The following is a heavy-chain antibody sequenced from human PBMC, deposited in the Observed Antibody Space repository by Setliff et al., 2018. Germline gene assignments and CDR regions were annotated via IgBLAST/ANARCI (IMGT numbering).Heavy chain of an antibody. CDR1: GGSISSGVYY. V-gene: IGHV4-39*01. Sequence: SETLSLTCTVSGGSISSGVYYWAWIRQPPGKGLEWIGRIYYRGDTCYNASLKSRLTLSVDTSKNQVSLNLRSVTAADTAVYYCARTGTYRYFDYWGQGTQVTVS. CDR3: ARTGTYRYFDY. J-gene: IGHJ4*02. CDR2: IYYRGDT. D-gene: IGHD1-1*01.